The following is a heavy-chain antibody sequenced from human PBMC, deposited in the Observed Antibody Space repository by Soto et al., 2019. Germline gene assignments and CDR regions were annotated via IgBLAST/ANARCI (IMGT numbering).Heavy chain of an antibody. CDR2: IRSKAYGGTT. Sequence: GGSLRLSCTASGFTFGDYAMSWFRQAPGKGLEWVGFIRSKAYGGTTEYAASVKGRFTISRDDSKSIAYLQMNSLKTEDTAVYYCTRIRGTWIQLLDSPFDYWGQGTLVTVSS. J-gene: IGHJ4*02. V-gene: IGHV3-49*03. CDR3: TRIRGTWIQLLDSPFDY. CDR1: GFTFGDYA. D-gene: IGHD5-18*01.